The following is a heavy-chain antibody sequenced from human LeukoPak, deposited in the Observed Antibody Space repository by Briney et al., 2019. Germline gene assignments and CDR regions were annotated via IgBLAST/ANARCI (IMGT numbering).Heavy chain of an antibody. CDR1: GGTFSSYA. D-gene: IGHD3-10*01. V-gene: IGHV1-69*06. CDR2: IIPIFGTA. J-gene: IGHJ4*02. Sequence: GASVKVSCKASGGTFSSYAISWVRQAPGQGLEWMGGIIPIFGTANYAQTFQGRVTITADKSTSTAYMELSSLRSEDTAVYYCAPSGYYGSGSYPSSDYWGQGTLVTVSS. CDR3: APSGYYGSGSYPSSDY.